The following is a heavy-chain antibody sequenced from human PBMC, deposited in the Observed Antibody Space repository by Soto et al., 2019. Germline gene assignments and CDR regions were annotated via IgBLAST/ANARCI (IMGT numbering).Heavy chain of an antibody. D-gene: IGHD6-13*01. CDR3: ARPPSTWFCFDY. V-gene: IGHV1-3*01. Sequence: ASVKVSCKASGYSFTNFAMHWVRQAPGQRLEWMGWINAGNGNTKYSQKFQGRVTITRDTSASTAYMDLSSLRSEDTAVYYCARPPSTWFCFDYWGQGTLVTVSS. J-gene: IGHJ4*02. CDR2: INAGNGNT. CDR1: GYSFTNFA.